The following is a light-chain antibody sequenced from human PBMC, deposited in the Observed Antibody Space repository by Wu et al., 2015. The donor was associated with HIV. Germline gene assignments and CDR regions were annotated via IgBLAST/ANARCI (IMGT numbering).Light chain of an antibody. V-gene: IGKV1-39*01. CDR2: AAS. J-gene: IGKJ1*01. CDR3: QQFSSYLWT. CDR1: QSISSY. Sequence: DIQMTQSPSSLSASVGDRITITCRASQSISSYLHWYQQKPGAAPKLLIYAASSLQRGVPSRFSGSGSGTEFTLTINNLQPADLGTYYCQQFSSYLWTFGQGTKVEIK.